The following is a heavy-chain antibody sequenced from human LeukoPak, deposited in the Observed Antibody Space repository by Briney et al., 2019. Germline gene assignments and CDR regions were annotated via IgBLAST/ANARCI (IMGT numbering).Heavy chain of an antibody. J-gene: IGHJ4*02. Sequence: PSETLSLTCTVSGGSISSGDYYWSWIRQPPGKGLEWIGYIYYSGSTYYNPSLKSRVTISVDKSKNHFSLKLSSVTAADTAVYYCAKVRPRGSTYGFDYWGQGTLVTVSS. CDR2: IYYSGST. CDR1: GGSISSGDYY. CDR3: AKVRPRGSTYGFDY. D-gene: IGHD3-10*01. V-gene: IGHV4-30-4*01.